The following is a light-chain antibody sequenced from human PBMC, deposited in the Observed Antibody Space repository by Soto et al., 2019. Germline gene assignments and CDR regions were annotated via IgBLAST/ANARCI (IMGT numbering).Light chain of an antibody. Sequence: DPVMTQSPLSLPVTPGESASISCRSSESLLHSNGYTYLDWYLLKPGQSPQLLIYLASNRASGVPERLSGSVLDTYFTLKISRVEVEDVGIYSCMQSIHTRTFGQGTKVEIK. CDR3: MQSIHTRT. J-gene: IGKJ1*01. CDR2: LAS. V-gene: IGKV2-28*01. CDR1: ESLLHSNGYTY.